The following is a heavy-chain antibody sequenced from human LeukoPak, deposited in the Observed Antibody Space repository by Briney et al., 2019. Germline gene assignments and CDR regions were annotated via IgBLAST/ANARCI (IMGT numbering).Heavy chain of an antibody. V-gene: IGHV4-39*07. CDR3: AREGVFTIFGVVPQDY. Sequence: SQTLSLTCTVSGGSISSGSYYWGWIRQPPGKGLEWIGSIYYSGSTYYNPSLKSRVTISVDTSKNQFSLKLSSVTAADTAVYYCAREGVFTIFGVVPQDYWGQGTLVTVPS. D-gene: IGHD3-3*01. CDR2: IYYSGST. CDR1: GGSISSGSYY. J-gene: IGHJ4*02.